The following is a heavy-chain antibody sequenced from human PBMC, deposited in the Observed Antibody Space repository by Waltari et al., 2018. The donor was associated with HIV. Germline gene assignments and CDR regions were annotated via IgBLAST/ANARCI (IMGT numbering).Heavy chain of an antibody. J-gene: IGHJ4*02. CDR1: GGSISSSSYY. Sequence: QLQLQEAGPGLVKPSETLSLTCTVSGGSISSSSYYWGWIRQPPGKGLEWIGSIYYSGRTYYNPSLKSRVTISVDTSKNQFSLKLSSVTAADTAVYSCARRLSGPGPFDYWGQGTLVTVSS. D-gene: IGHD3-3*01. CDR3: ARRLSGPGPFDY. CDR2: IYYSGRT. V-gene: IGHV4-39*01.